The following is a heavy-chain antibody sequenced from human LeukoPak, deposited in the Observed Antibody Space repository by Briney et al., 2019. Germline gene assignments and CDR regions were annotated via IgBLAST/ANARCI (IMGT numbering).Heavy chain of an antibody. CDR2: INPNSGGT. CDR3: ARGSGWYYYGMDV. J-gene: IGHJ6*02. D-gene: IGHD6-19*01. V-gene: IGHV1-2*04. CDR1: GYTFTDYY. Sequence: ASVKVSCKASGYTFTDYYIQWMRQAPGQGLEWMGWINPNSGGTDSPQKFRSWVTLTRDTSVSTAYMELSRLRSDDTAMYYCARGSGWYYYGMDVWGQGTTVTVSS.